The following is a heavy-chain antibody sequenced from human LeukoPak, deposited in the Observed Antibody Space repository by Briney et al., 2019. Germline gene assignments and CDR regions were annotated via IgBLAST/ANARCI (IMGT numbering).Heavy chain of an antibody. J-gene: IGHJ3*02. CDR3: ARDQDMVTPGDAAFDI. CDR1: GLTVSNNY. D-gene: IGHD4-23*01. V-gene: IGHV3-53*05. CDR2: IYPGGKT. Sequence: GGSLRLSCAASGLTVSNNYMNWVRQAPGRGLEWVSIIYPGGKTSYADSVKGRFTFSRDNAKNSLYLQMNSLRAEDTALYYCARDQDMVTPGDAAFDIWGQGTMVTVSS.